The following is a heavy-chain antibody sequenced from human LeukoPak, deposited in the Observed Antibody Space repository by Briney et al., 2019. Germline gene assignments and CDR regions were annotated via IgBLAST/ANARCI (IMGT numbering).Heavy chain of an antibody. CDR3: ARGGFSFGN. V-gene: IGHV3-7*04. CDR2: IKQDGSDK. Sequence: GSLRLSCAASGFTFTSYWMSWVRQAPGKGLECVAKIKQDGSDKLYVDSVKGRFTISRDNAKNSLYLQMNSLRAEDTAVYYCARGGFSFGNWGPGTLVTVSS. CDR1: GFTFTSYW. J-gene: IGHJ4*02. D-gene: IGHD5-18*01.